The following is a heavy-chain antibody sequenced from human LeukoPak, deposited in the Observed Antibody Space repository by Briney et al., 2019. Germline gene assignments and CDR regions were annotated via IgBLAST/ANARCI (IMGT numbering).Heavy chain of an antibody. CDR1: GFTFSSYW. Sequence: GGSLRLSCAASGFTFSSYWMNWIRQAPGKGLEWLSYISTTSKTGYYADSVKGRFTISRDNAKSSLYLHIDSLRAEDTAIYYCAREETTTPTAQFDYWGLGTLVTVSS. CDR3: AREETTTPTAQFDY. CDR2: ISTTSKTG. J-gene: IGHJ4*02. V-gene: IGHV3-48*01. D-gene: IGHD4-11*01.